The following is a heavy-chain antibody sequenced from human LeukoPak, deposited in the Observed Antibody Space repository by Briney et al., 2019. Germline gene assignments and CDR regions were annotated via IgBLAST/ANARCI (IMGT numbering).Heavy chain of an antibody. CDR1: GYSFASYW. Sequence: GESLQISCKGSGYSFASYWIGWVRQMPGKGLEWMGSIYPGDSDTRYSPSFQGQGTVSSDKSISTAYLQWSSLKASDTAMYYCARGGMVRGVIDYYGLDVWGQGTTVTVSS. CDR3: ARGGMVRGVIDYYGLDV. V-gene: IGHV5-51*01. D-gene: IGHD3-10*01. CDR2: IYPGDSDT. J-gene: IGHJ6*02.